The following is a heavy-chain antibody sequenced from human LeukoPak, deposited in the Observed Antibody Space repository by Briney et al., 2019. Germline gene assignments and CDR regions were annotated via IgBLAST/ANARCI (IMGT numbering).Heavy chain of an antibody. Sequence: GESLKISXKGSGYTFSSYWIGWVRQMPGKGQEWMRIIYPGDSDTRYSPSLQGQVTISVDTSIGTAYLQWSSLKASDTAIYYCARQNDFRLDYWGQGTLVTVSS. J-gene: IGHJ4*02. CDR2: IYPGDSDT. CDR1: GYTFSSYW. D-gene: IGHD3-3*01. CDR3: ARQNDFRLDY. V-gene: IGHV5-51*01.